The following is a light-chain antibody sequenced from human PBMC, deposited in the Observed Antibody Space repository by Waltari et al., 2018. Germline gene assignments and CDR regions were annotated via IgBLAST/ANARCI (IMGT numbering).Light chain of an antibody. V-gene: IGKV3-20*01. Sequence: EIVLTQSPGTLSLSPGERATLSCRASQNISSTYLPCYQQKTGQAPRLLIYGTSSRATGIPNRFSGGGSGTDFTLTISRLEPEDFAVYYCQQYGSSPLYTFGQGTKLEIK. CDR3: QQYGSSPLYT. CDR1: QNISSTY. J-gene: IGKJ2*01. CDR2: GTS.